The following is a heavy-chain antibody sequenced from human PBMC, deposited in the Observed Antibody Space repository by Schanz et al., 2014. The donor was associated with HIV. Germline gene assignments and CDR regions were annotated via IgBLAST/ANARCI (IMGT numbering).Heavy chain of an antibody. J-gene: IGHJ6*02. CDR1: TFTFNNYD. Sequence: VQLLESGGGLVQPGGSLRLSCAASTFTFNNYDMGWVRQAPGKGLEWVAAMWYDESHKGYADSVKGRFTISRDNSKNTLYLEMNSLRPEDTAVYYCARETSGFSTSWPPRYHYYGMDVWGQGTTVTVSS. V-gene: IGHV3-33*08. D-gene: IGHD6-13*01. CDR3: ARETSGFSTSWPPRYHYYGMDV. CDR2: MWYDESHK.